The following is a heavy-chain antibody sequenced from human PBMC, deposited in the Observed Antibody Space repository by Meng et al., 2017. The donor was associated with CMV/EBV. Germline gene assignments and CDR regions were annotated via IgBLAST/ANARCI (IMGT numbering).Heavy chain of an antibody. CDR1: GGSFSGYC. Sequence: QVKLQRWGAGVLTTWETLSPTGAVYGGSFSGYCWSWIRQPPGKGLEWIGEINHSGSTNYNPSLKSRVTISVDTSKNQFSLKLSSVTAADTAVDYCARGVGGWFDPWGQGTLVTVSS. D-gene: IGHD1-26*01. CDR3: ARGVGGWFDP. J-gene: IGHJ5*02. CDR2: INHSGST. V-gene: IGHV4-34*01.